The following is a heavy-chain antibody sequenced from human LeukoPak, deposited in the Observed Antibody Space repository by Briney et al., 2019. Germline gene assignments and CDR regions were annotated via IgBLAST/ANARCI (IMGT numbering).Heavy chain of an antibody. CDR2: IYHSGST. D-gene: IGHD2-2*01. CDR1: GYSISSGYY. CDR3: ARVGVVVPAATFDY. J-gene: IGHJ4*02. Sequence: SETLSLTCTVSGYSISSGYYWGWIRQPPGKGLEWIGSIYHSGSTYYSPSLKSRVTISVDTSKNQFSLKLSSVTAADTAVYYCARVGVVVPAATFDYWGQGTLVTVSS. V-gene: IGHV4-38-2*02.